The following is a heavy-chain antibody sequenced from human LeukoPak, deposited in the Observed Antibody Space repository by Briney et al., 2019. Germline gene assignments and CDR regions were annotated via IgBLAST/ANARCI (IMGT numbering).Heavy chain of an antibody. Sequence: GGSLGLSCAASGFTVSSNDMSWVRQAPGKGLEWVSLIYSGRSTYYADSVKGRFIISRDNSKNTLYLQMDSLRAEDTAVYYCARYSGTFSNSYFDCWGQGTLVTVSS. D-gene: IGHD1-26*01. V-gene: IGHV3-66*01. CDR1: GFTVSSND. CDR2: IYSGRST. J-gene: IGHJ4*02. CDR3: ARYSGTFSNSYFDC.